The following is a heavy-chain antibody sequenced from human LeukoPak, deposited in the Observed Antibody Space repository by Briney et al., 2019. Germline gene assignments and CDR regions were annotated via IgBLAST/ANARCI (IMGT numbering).Heavy chain of an antibody. V-gene: IGHV4-59*01. CDR3: ARGSYGYAGPDY. Sequence: SETLSLTCTVSGGSISSYYWSWNRQPPGKGLEWIGYIYYSGSTNYNPSLKSRVTISVDTSKNQFSLKLSSVTAADTAVYYCARGSYGYAGPDYWGQGTLVTVSS. CDR1: GGSISSYY. D-gene: IGHD5-18*01. J-gene: IGHJ4*02. CDR2: IYYSGST.